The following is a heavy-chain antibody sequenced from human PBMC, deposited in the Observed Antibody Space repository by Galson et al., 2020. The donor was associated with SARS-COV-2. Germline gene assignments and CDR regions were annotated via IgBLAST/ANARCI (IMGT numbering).Heavy chain of an antibody. Sequence: SETLSLTCTVSGGTISSGAYCWSWIRQPAGKGLEWIGRIDTSGNTNYNPSLKSRVTLSVDTSKNQLSLKLTSVTAADTAVYYCSRDEISGWHDTFDIWGQGTMVTVSS. V-gene: IGHV4-61*02. J-gene: IGHJ3*02. CDR3: SRDEISGWHDTFDI. D-gene: IGHD6-19*01. CDR2: IDTSGNT. CDR1: GGTISSGAYC.